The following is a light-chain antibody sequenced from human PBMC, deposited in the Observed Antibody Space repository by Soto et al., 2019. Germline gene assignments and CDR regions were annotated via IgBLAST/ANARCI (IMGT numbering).Light chain of an antibody. CDR1: QRISSSF. J-gene: IGKJ4*01. Sequence: EFVLTQSPGKLSLSPGERATLSCRASQRISSSFFAWYQQKPGQAPRLLIYGASSRGTGIPDRFSGSGSGTDFTLTISRLEPEDFAVYYCQQYGSSPPLTFGGGTKVEIK. V-gene: IGKV3-20*01. CDR2: GAS. CDR3: QQYGSSPPLT.